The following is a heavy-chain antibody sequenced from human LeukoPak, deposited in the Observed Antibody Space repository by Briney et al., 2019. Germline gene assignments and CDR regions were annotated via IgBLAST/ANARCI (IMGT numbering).Heavy chain of an antibody. Sequence: SETLSLTCAVYGGSFSGYYWSWIRLPPGKGLEWIGEINHSGSTNYNPSLKSRVTISVDTSKNQFSLKLSSVTAADTAVYYCARGRIAAAGTRWFDPWGQGTLVTVSS. D-gene: IGHD6-13*01. CDR1: GGSFSGYY. CDR3: ARGRIAAAGTRWFDP. V-gene: IGHV4-34*01. CDR2: INHSGST. J-gene: IGHJ5*02.